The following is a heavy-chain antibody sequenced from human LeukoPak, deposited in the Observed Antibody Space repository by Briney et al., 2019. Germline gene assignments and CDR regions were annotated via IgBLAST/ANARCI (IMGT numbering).Heavy chain of an antibody. CDR1: GFTFSSYG. V-gene: IGHV3-48*02. Sequence: GGSLRLSCAASGFTFSSYGMHWVRQAPGKGLEWVSYISSSSSTIYYADSVKGRFTISRDNAKNSLYLQMNSLRDEDTAVYYCARMYYYDSSGYYDQYYYYYYGMDVWGQGTTVTVSS. D-gene: IGHD3-22*01. J-gene: IGHJ6*02. CDR3: ARMYYYDSSGYYDQYYYYYYGMDV. CDR2: ISSSSSTI.